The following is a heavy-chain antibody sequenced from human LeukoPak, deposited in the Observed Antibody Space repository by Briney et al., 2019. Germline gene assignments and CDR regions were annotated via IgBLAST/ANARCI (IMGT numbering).Heavy chain of an antibody. J-gene: IGHJ6*03. Sequence: PSETLSLTCAVYGGSFSGYYWSWIRQPPGKGLEWIGEINHSGSTSYNPSLKSRVTISVDTSKNQFSLKLSSVTAADTAVYYCARSARPSRYYYMDVWGKGTTVTVSS. V-gene: IGHV4-34*01. CDR1: GGSFSGYY. CDR3: ARSARPSRYYYMDV. D-gene: IGHD6-6*01. CDR2: INHSGST.